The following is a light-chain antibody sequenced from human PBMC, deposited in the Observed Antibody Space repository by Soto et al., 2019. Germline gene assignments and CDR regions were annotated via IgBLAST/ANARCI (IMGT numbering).Light chain of an antibody. J-gene: IGLJ3*02. V-gene: IGLV1-40*01. Sequence: QSVLTQPPSVSGAPGQRVTISCTGSSSNIGAGYNVQWYQQLPGTAPKLFIYHSTNRPSGVPDRFSASKSGTSASLTITRLQAEDEADYYCQSFDLSVSWVFGGGTKLTVL. CDR1: SSNIGAGYN. CDR3: QSFDLSVSWV. CDR2: HST.